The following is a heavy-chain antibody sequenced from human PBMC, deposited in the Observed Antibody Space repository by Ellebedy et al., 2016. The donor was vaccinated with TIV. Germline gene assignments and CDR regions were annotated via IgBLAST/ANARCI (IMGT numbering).Heavy chain of an antibody. CDR1: GYTFTSYA. J-gene: IGHJ4*02. Sequence: ASVKVSXKASGYTFTSYAMHWVRQAPGQRLEWMGWINAGNGNTKYSQKFQGRVTITRDTSASTAYMELSSLRSEDTAVYYCARSVDGDYPSGYWGQGTLVTVSS. D-gene: IGHD4-17*01. CDR2: INAGNGNT. V-gene: IGHV1-3*01. CDR3: ARSVDGDYPSGY.